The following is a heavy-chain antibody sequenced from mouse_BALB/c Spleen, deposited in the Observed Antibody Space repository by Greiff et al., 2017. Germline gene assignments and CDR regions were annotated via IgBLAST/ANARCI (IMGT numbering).Heavy chain of an antibody. J-gene: IGHJ4*01. Sequence: VKLQESGAELMKPGASVKISCKATGYTFSSYWIEWVKQRPGHGLEWIGEILPGSGSTNYNEKFKGKATFTADTSSNTAYMQLSSLTSEDSAVYYCARGLRGDAMDYWGQGTSVTVSS. V-gene: IGHV1-9*01. CDR3: ARGLRGDAMDY. CDR1: GYTFSSYW. D-gene: IGHD2-4*01. CDR2: ILPGSGST.